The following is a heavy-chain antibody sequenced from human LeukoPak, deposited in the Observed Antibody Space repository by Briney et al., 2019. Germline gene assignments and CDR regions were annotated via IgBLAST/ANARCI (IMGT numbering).Heavy chain of an antibody. V-gene: IGHV1-69*13. Sequence: SVKASCKASGGTFSSYAISWVRQAPGQGLEWMGGIIPIFGTANYAQKFQGRVTITADESTSTAYMELSSLRSEDTAVYYCARSLHGERSGSYRPFDYWGQGTLVTVSS. D-gene: IGHD1-26*01. J-gene: IGHJ4*02. CDR3: ARSLHGERSGSYRPFDY. CDR1: GGTFSSYA. CDR2: IIPIFGTA.